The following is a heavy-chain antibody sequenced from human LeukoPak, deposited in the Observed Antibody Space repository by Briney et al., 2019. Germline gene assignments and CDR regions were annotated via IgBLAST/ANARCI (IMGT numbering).Heavy chain of an antibody. CDR3: AKAKDSSGYYPYY. CDR1: GFTFSSYG. J-gene: IGHJ4*02. V-gene: IGHV3-30*18. Sequence: GGSLRLSCAASGFTFSSYGMHWVRQAPGKGLERVAVISYDGSNKYYADSVKGRFTISRDNSKNTLYLQMNSLRAEDTAVYYCAKAKDSSGYYPYYWGQGTLVTVSS. CDR2: ISYDGSNK. D-gene: IGHD3-22*01.